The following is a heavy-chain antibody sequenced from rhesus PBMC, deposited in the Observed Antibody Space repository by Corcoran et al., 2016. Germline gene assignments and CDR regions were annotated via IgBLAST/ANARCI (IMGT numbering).Heavy chain of an antibody. Sequence: EVQLVQSGAEGKKPGASVKISCKASGYTFTDYYLHWVRKATGKGLEWMGRVEPEDGEADYEQKFQDRGTITRDTSTDTAYMELSSLRSEDTAVYYCATGGGVDYWGQGVLVTVSS. CDR1: GYTFTDYY. J-gene: IGHJ4*01. CDR3: ATGGGVDY. CDR2: VEPEDGEA. V-gene: IGHV1-111*01. D-gene: IGHD2-39*02.